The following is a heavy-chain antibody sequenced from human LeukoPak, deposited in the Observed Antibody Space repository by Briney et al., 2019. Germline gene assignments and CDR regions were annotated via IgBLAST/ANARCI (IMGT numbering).Heavy chain of an antibody. J-gene: IGHJ4*02. V-gene: IGHV3-23*01. CDR2: ISGSGGST. CDR1: GFTFSSYA. Sequence: GGSLRLSCAASGFTFSSYAMSWVRQAPGKGLEWVSAISGSGGSTYYADSVKGRFTISRDNSENTLYLQMNSLRAEDTAVYYCAKFSGSGPSYHFDYWGQGTLVTVSS. D-gene: IGHD3-10*01. CDR3: AKFSGSGPSYHFDY.